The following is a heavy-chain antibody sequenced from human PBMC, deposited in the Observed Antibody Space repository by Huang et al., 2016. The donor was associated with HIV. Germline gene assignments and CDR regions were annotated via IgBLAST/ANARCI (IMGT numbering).Heavy chain of an antibody. CDR3: ARLPTPSYYDTWSISPVEEDFFYFNLDL. V-gene: IGHV4-34*02. D-gene: IGHD3-16*01. CDR2: IKTGGPY. J-gene: IGHJ6*02. CDR1: GEYFSTYF. Sequence: QVRLEQWGEGSLKPSETLSLTCAVYGEYFSTYFWSWVRQSPDKRLQWIGEIKTGGPYTYNPCFKGRFVLSVYTPKNQFSLTLRSMSAADAAIYYCARLPTPSYYDTWSISPVEEDFFYFNLDLWGRGTPVTVS.